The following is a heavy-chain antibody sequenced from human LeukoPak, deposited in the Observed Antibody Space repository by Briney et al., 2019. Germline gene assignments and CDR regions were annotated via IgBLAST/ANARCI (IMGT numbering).Heavy chain of an antibody. CDR1: GYTFTGYY. CDR3: ARGLNKAAGAFDI. V-gene: IGHV1-2*02. Sequence: ASVKVSCKASGYTFTGYYMHWVRQAPGQGLEWMGWINPNSGGTNYAQKFQGRVTMTRDTSISTAYMELSRLRSDDTAVYYCARGLNKAAGAFDIWGQGTMVTVSS. CDR2: INPNSGGT. D-gene: IGHD6-13*01. J-gene: IGHJ3*02.